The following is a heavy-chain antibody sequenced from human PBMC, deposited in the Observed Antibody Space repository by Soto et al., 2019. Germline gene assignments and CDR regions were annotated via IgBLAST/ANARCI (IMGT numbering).Heavy chain of an antibody. V-gene: IGHV1-69*01. J-gene: IGHJ3*02. CDR1: GGTFSNAA. D-gene: IGHD3-3*01. CDR3: ARYFVRGNSFGSEAFDI. Sequence: QLQLVQSGAEVKKPGSSVKVSCKASGGTFSNAAISWVRQAPGQGLQWLGGVIPVYNTALYKQNFQGRVTITADESTNTAYMELTGLTPDDTGMYFFARYFVRGNSFGSEAFDIWGQGTMIIVSS. CDR2: VIPVYNTA.